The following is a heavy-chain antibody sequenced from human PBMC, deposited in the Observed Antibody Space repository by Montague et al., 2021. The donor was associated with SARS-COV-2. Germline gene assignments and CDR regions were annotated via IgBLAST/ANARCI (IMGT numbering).Heavy chain of an antibody. Sequence: ETLSLTCAVYGGSFSDYHWTWIRQSPGGELEWIGQINYGGSTKYNPSLRSRVTISIDTSKNQFSLKLTSVTAADTAVYYCARGAPGYWGQGTLVTVSS. V-gene: IGHV4-34*01. J-gene: IGHJ4*02. CDR2: INYGGST. D-gene: IGHD1-1*01. CDR1: GGSFSDYH. CDR3: ARGAPGY.